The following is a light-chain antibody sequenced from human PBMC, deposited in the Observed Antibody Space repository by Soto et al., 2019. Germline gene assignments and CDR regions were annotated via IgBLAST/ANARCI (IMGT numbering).Light chain of an antibody. CDR1: QSVSNNY. Sequence: EIVLTQSPGTLSLSPGERATLSCRASQSVSNNYLAWYQQKPGQAPRLLIYGASNRATGIPDRFSGRASGTDFTLTISSLEPEDFAVYYCQQRSNWLTFGGGTKVDIK. J-gene: IGKJ4*01. CDR3: QQRSNWLT. V-gene: IGKV3D-20*02. CDR2: GAS.